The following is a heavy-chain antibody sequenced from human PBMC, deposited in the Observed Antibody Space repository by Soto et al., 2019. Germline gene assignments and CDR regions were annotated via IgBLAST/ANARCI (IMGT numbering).Heavy chain of an antibody. CDR2: ISYDGSNK. CDR3: AKDENILTGYYLPNFDY. V-gene: IGHV3-30*18. CDR1: GFTFSSYG. Sequence: QVQLVESGGGVVQPGRSLRLSCAASGFTFSSYGMDWVRQAPGKGLEWVAVISYDGSNKYYADSVKGRFTISRDNSKNTLYLQMNSLRAEDTAVYYCAKDENILTGYYLPNFDYWGQGTLVTVSS. J-gene: IGHJ4*02. D-gene: IGHD3-9*01.